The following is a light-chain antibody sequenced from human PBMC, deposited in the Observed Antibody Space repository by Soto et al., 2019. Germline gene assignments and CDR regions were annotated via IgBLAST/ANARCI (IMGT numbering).Light chain of an antibody. CDR2: GAS. CDR1: QSVDIH. V-gene: IGKV3-15*01. J-gene: IGKJ1*01. CDR3: QKYRNWPRT. Sequence: EIVLTQSPVTLSVSPGPRVNLSCSASQSVDIHLAWYQQRAGQAPRLLVYGASTKATDMPGRFSGRGSGTEFTLTINNLQSEDFAVYYCQKYRNWPRTFGQGTKVDIK.